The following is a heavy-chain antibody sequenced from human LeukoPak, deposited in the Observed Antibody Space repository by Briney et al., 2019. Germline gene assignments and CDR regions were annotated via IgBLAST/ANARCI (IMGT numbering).Heavy chain of an antibody. CDR3: AGGIAVAGLL. D-gene: IGHD6-19*01. CDR2: INHSGST. J-gene: IGHJ4*02. V-gene: IGHV4-34*01. CDR1: GGSFSGYY. Sequence: SETLSLTCAVYGGSFSGYYWNWIRQPPGKGLGWIGEINHSGSTNYNPSLKSRVTISIDTSKNQFSLKLSSVTAADTAVYYCAGGIAVAGLLWGQGTLVTVSS.